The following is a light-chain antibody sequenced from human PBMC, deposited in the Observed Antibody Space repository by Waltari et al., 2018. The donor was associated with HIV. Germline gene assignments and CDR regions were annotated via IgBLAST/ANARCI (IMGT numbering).Light chain of an antibody. CDR3: SAYTGSSTLV. CDR1: SSDVGVFNY. J-gene: IGLJ1*01. V-gene: IGLV2-14*01. Sequence: QSALTQPASVSGSPAQSITISRTLTSSDVGVFNYVSWYQHTPGKAPKLMIYEVSNRPSGVSTRFSGAKSGNTASLTISGLQAEDEADYYCSAYTGSSTLVFGAGTKVTVL. CDR2: EVS.